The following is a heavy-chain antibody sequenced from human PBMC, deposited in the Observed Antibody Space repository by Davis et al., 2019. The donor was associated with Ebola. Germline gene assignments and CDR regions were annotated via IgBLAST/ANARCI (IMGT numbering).Heavy chain of an antibody. CDR3: ARGPLTYYDILTGRYYFDY. CDR2: IYYSGST. CDR1: GGSISSSSYY. Sequence: MPSETLSLTCTVSGGSISSSSYYWSWIRQPPGKGLEWIGYIYYSGSTYYNPSLKSRVTISVDTSKNQFSLKLSSVTAADTAVYYCARGPLTYYDILTGRYYFDYWGQGTLVTVSS. V-gene: IGHV4-30-4*08. D-gene: IGHD3-9*01. J-gene: IGHJ4*02.